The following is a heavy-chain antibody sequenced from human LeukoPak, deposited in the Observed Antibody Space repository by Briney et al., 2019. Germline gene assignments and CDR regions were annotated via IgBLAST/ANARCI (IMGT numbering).Heavy chain of an antibody. Sequence: KPSETLSLTCTVSGGSISSHYWSWIRQPPGKGLEWIGYIYYSGSTNYNPSLKSRVTISVDTSKNHLSLKLSSVTAADTAVYYCTRGTGDYDFWSGYYLGPTYYYYYYKDVWGKGTTVTVSS. CDR1: GGSISSHY. V-gene: IGHV4-59*11. CDR2: IYYSGST. D-gene: IGHD3-3*01. CDR3: TRGTGDYDFWSGYYLGPTYYYYYYKDV. J-gene: IGHJ6*03.